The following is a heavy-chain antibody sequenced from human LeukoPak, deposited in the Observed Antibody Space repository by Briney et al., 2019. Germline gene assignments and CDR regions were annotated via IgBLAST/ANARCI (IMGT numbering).Heavy chain of an antibody. D-gene: IGHD3-22*01. CDR3: AKCPHYDGSGFYFDY. Sequence: GGSLRLSCAASGFTFTNFAMNWVRQAPGKGLEWVSSITGNGGRAYYADSVKGRFTIPRDNSMNTLHLQMSSLRAEDTAVYYCAKCPHYDGSGFYFDYWGQGALVTVSS. V-gene: IGHV3-23*01. CDR1: GFTFTNFA. CDR2: ITGNGGRA. J-gene: IGHJ4*02.